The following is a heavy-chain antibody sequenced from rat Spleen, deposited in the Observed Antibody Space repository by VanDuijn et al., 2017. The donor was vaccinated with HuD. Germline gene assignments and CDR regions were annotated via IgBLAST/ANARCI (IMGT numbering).Heavy chain of an antibody. J-gene: IGHJ3*01. CDR3: TRLYYSNWFAY. V-gene: IGHV5-25*01. CDR1: GFTFNNCD. Sequence: EVQLVESGGGLVQPGRSMKLSCAASGFTFNNCDMAWVRQAPTKGLEWVASISYDGSNTHYRDSVKGRFTLSRDNAKSTLYLQMDSLRSEDTATYYCTRLYYSNWFAYWGQGTLDTVSS. CDR2: ISYDGSNT. D-gene: IGHD1-1*01.